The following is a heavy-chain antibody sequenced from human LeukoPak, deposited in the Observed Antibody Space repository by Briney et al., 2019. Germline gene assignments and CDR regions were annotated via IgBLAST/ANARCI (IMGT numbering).Heavy chain of an antibody. CDR2: IRYDGSNK. D-gene: IGHD3-22*01. CDR1: GFTFSSYG. J-gene: IGHJ4*02. CDR3: YAEGLDYYDSRTFDY. V-gene: IGHV3-30*02. Sequence: PGGSLRLSCAASGFTFSSYGMHWVRQAPGKGLEGVAFIRYDGSNKYYADSVKGRFTISRDNSKNTLYLQMNSLRAEDTAVYYCYAEGLDYYDSRTFDYWGQGTLVTVSS.